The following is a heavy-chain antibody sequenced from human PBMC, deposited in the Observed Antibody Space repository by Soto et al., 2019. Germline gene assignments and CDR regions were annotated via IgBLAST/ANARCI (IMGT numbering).Heavy chain of an antibody. CDR2: IRGSGGTT. Sequence: EVQLLESGGDLVQPGGSLRLSCAASGFRFSSYAMSWVRQAPGKGLEWMSSIRGSGGTTYYADSVKGRITISRDNSKNTAYLQMSGLRAEDTAIYYCATIAAALGKYYNGMDVWGQGTTVSVSS. V-gene: IGHV3-23*01. D-gene: IGHD6-13*01. J-gene: IGHJ6*02. CDR1: GFRFSSYA. CDR3: ATIAAALGKYYNGMDV.